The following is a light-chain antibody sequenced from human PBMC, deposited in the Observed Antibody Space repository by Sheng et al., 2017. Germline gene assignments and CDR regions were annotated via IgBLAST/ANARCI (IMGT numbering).Light chain of an antibody. Sequence: EIVLTQSPATLSLSPGERATLSCRASQSVSIYLAWYQQKPGQAPRLLIYDASNRATGIPARFSGSGSGTDFTLTISSLEPEDFAVYYCQQYGSSPPWTFGQGTKLEIK. CDR3: QQYGSSPPWT. CDR1: QSVSIY. CDR2: DAS. V-gene: IGKV3-11*01. J-gene: IGKJ1*01.